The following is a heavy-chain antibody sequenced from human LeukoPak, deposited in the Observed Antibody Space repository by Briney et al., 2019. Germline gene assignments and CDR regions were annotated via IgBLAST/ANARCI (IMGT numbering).Heavy chain of an antibody. CDR2: IYNTGST. V-gene: IGHV4-4*07. CDR1: GGSISSYY. D-gene: IGHD2-15*01. CDR3: ARGKDGDCSGGSCYSLHYYYYGMDV. Sequence: SETLSLTCTVSGGSISSYYWSWIRQPAGKGLEWIGRIYNTGSTNYNPSLKSRVTMSVDTSKNQFSLRLSSVTAADTAVYYCARGKDGDCSGGSCYSLHYYYYGMDVWGQGTTVTVSS. J-gene: IGHJ6*02.